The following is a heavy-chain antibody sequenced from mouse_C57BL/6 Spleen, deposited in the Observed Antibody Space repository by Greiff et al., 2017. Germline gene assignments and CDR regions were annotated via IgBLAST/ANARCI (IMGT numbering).Heavy chain of an antibody. CDR2: INPGSGGT. D-gene: IGHD1-1*01. CDR1: GYAFTNYL. CDR3: ARGDYYGSRGLAY. V-gene: IGHV1-54*01. J-gene: IGHJ3*01. Sequence: VQLVESGAELVRPGTSVKVSCKASGYAFTNYLIEWVKQRPGQGLEWIGVINPGSGGTNYNEKFKGKATLTADKSSSTAYMQLSSLTSEDSAVYFCARGDYYGSRGLAYWGQGTLVTVSA.